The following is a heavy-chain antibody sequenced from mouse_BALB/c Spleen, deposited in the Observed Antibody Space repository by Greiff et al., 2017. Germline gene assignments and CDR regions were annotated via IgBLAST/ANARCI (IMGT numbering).Heavy chain of an antibody. J-gene: IGHJ4*01. Sequence: EVQLVESGGGLVKPGGSLKLSCAASGFTFSSYAMSWVRQTPEKRLEWVASISSGGSTYYPDSVKGRFTISRDNARNILYLQMSSLRSEDTAMYYCARDMTTATAMDYWGQGTSVTVSS. CDR2: ISSGGST. CDR1: GFTFSSYA. V-gene: IGHV5-6-5*01. D-gene: IGHD1-2*01. CDR3: ARDMTTATAMDY.